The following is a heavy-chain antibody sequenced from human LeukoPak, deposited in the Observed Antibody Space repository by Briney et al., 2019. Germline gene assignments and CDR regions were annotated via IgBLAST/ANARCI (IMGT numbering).Heavy chain of an antibody. CDR2: INHSGYT. J-gene: IGHJ4*02. D-gene: IGHD4-17*01. CDR3: TRMTTGHDY. CDR1: GVSYNDYY. Sequence: SETLSLTCAVSGVSYNDYYWSWVRQTPGKGLEWIGEINHSGYTNDSPSLKSRVTLSIDTSRKQFSLNVRSVTVADTGIYYCTRMTTGHDYWGQGTLVTVSS. V-gene: IGHV4-34*01.